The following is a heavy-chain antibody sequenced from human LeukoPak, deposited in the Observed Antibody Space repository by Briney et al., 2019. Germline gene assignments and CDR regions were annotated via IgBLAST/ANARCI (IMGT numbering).Heavy chain of an antibody. J-gene: IGHJ6*03. CDR1: GFTFSSYA. CDR3: ARDSTWTTDYYYYTDV. D-gene: IGHD4-17*01. CDR2: ISSNGGST. Sequence: GGSLRLSCAASGFTFSSYAMHWVRQAPGKGLEYVSAISSNGGSTYYANSVKGRFTISRDNSKNTLYLQMGSLRAEDMAVYYCARDSTWTTDYYYYTDVWGKGTTVTVSS. V-gene: IGHV3-64*01.